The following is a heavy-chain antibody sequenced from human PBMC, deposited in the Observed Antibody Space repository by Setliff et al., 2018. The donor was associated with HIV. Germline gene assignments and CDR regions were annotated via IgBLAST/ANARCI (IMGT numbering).Heavy chain of an antibody. CDR1: GGSITSTTYY. D-gene: IGHD2-21*02. Sequence: PSETLSLTCTVSGGSITSTTYYWGWIRQPPGKGLEWIGTIHYTGNTYHNPSLKSRVTISVEASKNQISLKLTAVTAADSAVYYCAREGDGIDFWGQGTLGTVS. CDR2: IHYTGNT. V-gene: IGHV4-39*02. J-gene: IGHJ4*02. CDR3: AREGDGIDF.